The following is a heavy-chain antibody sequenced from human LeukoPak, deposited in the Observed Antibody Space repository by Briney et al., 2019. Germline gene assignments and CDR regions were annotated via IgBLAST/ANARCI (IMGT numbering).Heavy chain of an antibody. J-gene: IGHJ4*02. CDR3: ARLAGELLVDY. CDR2: IYYSGST. Sequence: SETLSLTCTVSGGSMSIYYWSWIRQPPGKGLEWIASIYYSGSTYYNPSLKSRVTISVDTSKNQLSLKLSSVTAADTAVYYCARLAGELLVDYWGQGTLVTVSS. CDR1: GGSMSIYY. V-gene: IGHV4-39*07. D-gene: IGHD3-16*01.